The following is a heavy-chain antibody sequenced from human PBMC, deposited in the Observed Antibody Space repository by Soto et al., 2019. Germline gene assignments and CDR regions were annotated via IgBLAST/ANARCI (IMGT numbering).Heavy chain of an antibody. Sequence: PGGSLRLSCAASGFTFSPYWMSWVRQAPGKGLEWVANIKPDGSEKYYVDSVKGRFTISRDNGKNSLYLEVNSLRAEDTAVYRYARVSTNGGTYFYFDYWGQGALVTVSP. V-gene: IGHV3-7*05. J-gene: IGHJ4*02. CDR2: IKPDGSEK. CDR3: ARVSTNGGTYFYFDY. D-gene: IGHD2-8*01. CDR1: GFTFSPYW.